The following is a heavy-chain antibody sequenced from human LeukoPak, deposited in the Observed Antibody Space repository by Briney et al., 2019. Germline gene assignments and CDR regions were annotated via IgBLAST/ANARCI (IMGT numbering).Heavy chain of an antibody. CDR1: GGSISSSSYY. J-gene: IGHJ4*02. CDR2: IHYSGST. CDR3: ARYQTGTMFAV. D-gene: IGHD1/OR15-1a*01. V-gene: IGHV4-39*07. Sequence: SETLSLTCTVSGGSISSSSYYWGWIRQPPGKGLEWIGSIHYSGSTYYNPSLKSRVTISVDTSKNQFSLKLSSVTAADTAIYYCARYQTGTMFAVWGQGTLVTISS.